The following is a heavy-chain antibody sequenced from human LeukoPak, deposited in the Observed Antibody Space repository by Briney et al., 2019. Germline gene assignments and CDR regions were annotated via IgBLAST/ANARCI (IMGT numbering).Heavy chain of an antibody. CDR2: ISGSGGST. Sequence: PGGPLRPSCAAPGFTFSGYPIAGVPKAQGRGLGRGSAISGSGGSTYYADSVKGRFTISRDNSKNTLYLQMNSLRAEDTAVYYCANAKAIYYYYYGMDVWGQGTTVTVSS. V-gene: IGHV3-23*01. CDR1: GFTFSGYP. CDR3: ANAKAIYYYYYGMDV. J-gene: IGHJ6*02.